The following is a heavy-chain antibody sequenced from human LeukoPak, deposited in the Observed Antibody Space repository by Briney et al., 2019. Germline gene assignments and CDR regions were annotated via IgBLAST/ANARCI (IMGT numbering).Heavy chain of an antibody. CDR3: SRDPRPCDY. V-gene: IGHV3-11*04. CDR2: ISGRGSVI. Sequence: GGSLRLSCAASGFTFSDYYMTWIRQAPGKGLESVAYISGRGSVIVYADSVKGRFTISRDNAQNSLYLQMNSLTDEDTAVYYCSRDPRPCDYWGQGTLVTVSS. J-gene: IGHJ4*02. CDR1: GFTFSDYY.